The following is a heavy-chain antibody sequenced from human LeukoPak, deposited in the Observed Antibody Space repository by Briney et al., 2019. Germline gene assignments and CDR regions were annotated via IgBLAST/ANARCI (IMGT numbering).Heavy chain of an antibody. D-gene: IGHD2-15*01. V-gene: IGHV3-11*01. CDR2: ISRRSSTT. J-gene: IGHJ6*03. Sequence: GGSLRLSCAASGFTFSDYNMRWIRQAPGERRQWVSSISRRSSTTYYNPSVKGRFTISRDNAKNSLFLQMNSLRAEDTAVYYWARVLRYCSGGNCYSGGLGYMDVWGKGTTVTISS. CDR3: ARVLRYCSGGNCYSGGLGYMDV. CDR1: GFTFSDYN.